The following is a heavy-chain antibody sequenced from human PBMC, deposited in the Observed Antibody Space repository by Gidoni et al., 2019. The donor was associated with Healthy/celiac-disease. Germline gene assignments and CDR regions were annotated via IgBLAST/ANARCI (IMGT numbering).Heavy chain of an antibody. Sequence: EVQLLESGGGLVQPGGSLRLSCAASGFTFSIYALSWVRQAPGKGLEWCSAISGSGGSTYYAASVKGRFTSSRDNSKNTLYLQMNSLRAEDTAVYYCAKSGIVATIGIYYYYYGMDVWGQGTTVTVSS. CDR2: ISGSGGST. D-gene: IGHD5-12*01. CDR1: GFTFSIYA. CDR3: AKSGIVATIGIYYYYYGMDV. J-gene: IGHJ6*02. V-gene: IGHV3-23*01.